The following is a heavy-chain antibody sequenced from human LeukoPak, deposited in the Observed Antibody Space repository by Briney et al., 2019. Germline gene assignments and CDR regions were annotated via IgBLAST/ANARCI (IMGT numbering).Heavy chain of an antibody. CDR2: ISSSSSYI. CDR1: GFTFSSYS. V-gene: IGHV3-21*01. D-gene: IGHD3/OR15-3a*01. CDR3: ARDRTGYWVS. Sequence: GGSLRLSCAASGFTFSSYSMNWVRQAPGKGLEWVSSISSSSSYIYYADSVKGRFTISRDNAKNSLYPQMNSLRAEDTAVYYCARDRTGYWVSWGQGTLVTVSS. J-gene: IGHJ5*02.